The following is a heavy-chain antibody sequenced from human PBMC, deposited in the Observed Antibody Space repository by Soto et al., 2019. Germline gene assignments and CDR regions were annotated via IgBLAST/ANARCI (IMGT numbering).Heavy chain of an antibody. CDR3: AGEDESSGYAGTFHH. J-gene: IGHJ1*01. CDR1: GFIFSSYV. Sequence: QVQLVESGGDVVQPGRSLRLSCAASGFIFSSYVIHWVRQGPGKGLEWVALISNDGNKHYADSVKDRFTISRDNSKNKLDLEMNSLRAEDTCIYYCAGEDESSGYAGTFHHWGQGTLVTVSP. D-gene: IGHD3-22*01. V-gene: IGHV3-30-3*01. CDR2: ISNDGNK.